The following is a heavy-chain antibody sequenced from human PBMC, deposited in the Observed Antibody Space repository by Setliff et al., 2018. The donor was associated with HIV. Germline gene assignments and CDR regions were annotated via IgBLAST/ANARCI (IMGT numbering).Heavy chain of an antibody. Sequence: SETLSLTCTVSGGSIRSYYWSWIRQPPGKGLEWIGYIYYSGSTNYNPSLKSRVTISVDTSKDQFSLKPSSVTAADTAVYFCARGTYYYYYYMDVWGKGTTVTVSS. D-gene: IGHD1-1*01. CDR3: ARGTYYYYYYMDV. J-gene: IGHJ6*03. CDR2: IYYSGST. V-gene: IGHV4-59*08. CDR1: GGSIRSYY.